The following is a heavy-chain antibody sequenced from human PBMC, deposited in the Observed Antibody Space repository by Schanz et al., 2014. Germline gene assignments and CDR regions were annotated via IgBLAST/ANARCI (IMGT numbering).Heavy chain of an antibody. V-gene: IGHV3-9*01. CDR1: GFAFSSFA. Sequence: PGGSLRLSCVASGFAFSSFAMTWVRQAPGRGLEWVSVISWNSGTIGYADSVKGRFTISRDNAKNSLYLQMNSLRAEDTALYYCAKSLESCPGGRCSRGYFDYWGQGTLVTVSS. D-gene: IGHD2-15*01. CDR3: AKSLESCPGGRCSRGYFDY. J-gene: IGHJ4*02. CDR2: ISWNSGTI.